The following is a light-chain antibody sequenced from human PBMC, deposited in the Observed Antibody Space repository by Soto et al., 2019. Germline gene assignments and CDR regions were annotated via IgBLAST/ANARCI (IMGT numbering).Light chain of an antibody. J-gene: IGKJ1*01. V-gene: IGKV3-11*01. CDR2: DVS. CDR1: QNISSY. CDR3: QQRSHWPRT. Sequence: IVFSLSPATLSLSQGKRATLSCRASQNISSYLIWYQQKPGQAPRLLIYDVSNRATGIPARFSGSGSGTDFSLTISSLEPEDFAVYYCQQRSHWPRTFGQGTKVDIK.